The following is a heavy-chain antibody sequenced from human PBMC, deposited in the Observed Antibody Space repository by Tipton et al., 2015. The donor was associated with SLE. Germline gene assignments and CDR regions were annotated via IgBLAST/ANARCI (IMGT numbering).Heavy chain of an antibody. D-gene: IGHD2-21*01. J-gene: IGHJ3*02. CDR3: ARHIVVVPEAFDI. CDR2: VYDRGTT. CDR1: GGSFTNYQ. Sequence: TLSLTCTASGGSFTNYQWNWIRQSPEKGLEWLGYVYDRGTTNYNPSVMSRVIISFDTSKNQFSLKLSSVTAADTAVYYCARHIVVVPEAFDIWGQGTMVTVSS. V-gene: IGHV4-59*08.